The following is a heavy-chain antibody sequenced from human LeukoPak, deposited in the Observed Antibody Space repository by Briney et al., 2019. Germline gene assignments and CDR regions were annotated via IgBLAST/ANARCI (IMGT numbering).Heavy chain of an antibody. CDR2: INHSGST. J-gene: IGHJ6*02. CDR1: GGSFSGYY. CDR3: ARAYSGDYYYYGMDV. D-gene: IGHD4-11*01. Sequence: SETLSLTCAVYGGSFSGYYWSWIRQPPGKGLEWIGEINHSGSTNYNPSLKSRVTISVDTSKNQFSLKLSSVTAAHTAVYYCARAYSGDYYYYGMDVWGQGTTVTVSS. V-gene: IGHV4-34*01.